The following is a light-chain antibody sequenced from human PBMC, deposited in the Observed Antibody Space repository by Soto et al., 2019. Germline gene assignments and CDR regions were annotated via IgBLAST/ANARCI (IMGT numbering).Light chain of an antibody. CDR2: GAS. CDR1: QSVSNNY. Sequence: EIVLTQSPGTLSLSPGERATLSCRASQSVSNNYLAWYQQKPGQAPRLLIYGASSRAAGIPDRFGGSGSGTDFTLTTSRLEPEDFAVYYCQQSGSSPRTFGQGTKVEIK. V-gene: IGKV3-20*01. CDR3: QQSGSSPRT. J-gene: IGKJ1*01.